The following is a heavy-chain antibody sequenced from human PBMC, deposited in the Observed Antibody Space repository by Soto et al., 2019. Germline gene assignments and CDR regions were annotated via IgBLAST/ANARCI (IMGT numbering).Heavy chain of an antibody. CDR1: GYTFTSYG. J-gene: IGHJ4*02. CDR3: ARASDGYRSGWYVGYFDY. V-gene: IGHV1-18*04. Sequence: QVQLVQSGAEVKKPGASVKVSCKASGYTFTSYGISWVRQAPGQGLEWMGWLRAYNGYTNYAQKFQGRVTVTTDTSTSTAYMELRSLISDDTAVYYCARASDGYRSGWYVGYFDYWCQGTLVTVSS. CDR2: LRAYNGYT. D-gene: IGHD6-19*01.